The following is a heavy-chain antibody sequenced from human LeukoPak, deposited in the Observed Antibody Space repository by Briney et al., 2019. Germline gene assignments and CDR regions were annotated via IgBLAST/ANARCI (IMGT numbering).Heavy chain of an antibody. J-gene: IGHJ5*02. CDR3: ARDPAAYCSSTSCPNNSFDP. CDR2: IIPIFGTA. D-gene: IGHD2-2*01. V-gene: IGHV1-69*01. Sequence: ASVKVSCKASGGTFSSYAISWVRQAPGQGLEWMGGIIPIFGTANYAQKFQGRVTITADESTSTAYMELSSLRSEDTAVYYCARDPAAYCSSTSCPNNSFDPWGQGTLVTVSS. CDR1: GGTFSSYA.